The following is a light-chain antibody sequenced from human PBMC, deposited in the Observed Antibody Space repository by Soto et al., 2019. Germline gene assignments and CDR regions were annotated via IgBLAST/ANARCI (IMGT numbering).Light chain of an antibody. J-gene: IGLJ3*02. V-gene: IGLV2-14*01. CDR1: SSDIGTYNY. CDR3: STYTNSITV. Sequence: QSALTQPASVSGSPGQSITISCTGTSSDIGTYNYVSWYQQHPGKAPKLMIYEVSNRPSGVSNRFSGSKSGNAASLTISGLKAEDEGDYYCSTYTNSITVFGGGTKLTVL. CDR2: EVS.